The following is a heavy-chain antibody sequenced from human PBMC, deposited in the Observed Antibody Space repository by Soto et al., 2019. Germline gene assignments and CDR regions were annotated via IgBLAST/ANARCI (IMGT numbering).Heavy chain of an antibody. CDR1: GFCFCSHA. CDR2: ISNDGNRQ. V-gene: IGHV3-30-3*01. CDR3: ARDIYSYGSVGTPDI. Sequence: GGTLTLSCLASGFCFCSHAMHWVRQAPGKGLEWVAAISNDGNRQLYADSVKDRFTISRDNSRNTLDLQMNNLRTEDTGVYFCARDIYSYGSVGTPDIWGQGT. D-gene: IGHD5-18*01. J-gene: IGHJ3*02.